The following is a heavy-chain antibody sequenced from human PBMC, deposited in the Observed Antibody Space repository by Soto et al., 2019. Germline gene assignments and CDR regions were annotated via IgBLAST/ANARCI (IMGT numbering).Heavy chain of an antibody. CDR3: AKDRDPYYYYYLMDV. CDR2: MSYDGSKI. CDR1: GFAFDTYG. Sequence: QVQLVESGGGVIQPGRSLRLSCEASGFAFDTYGMHWIRQGAGQGLEWVATMSYDGSKIYYRDSVRGRFSISRDDSKRTLYLQMNRLRAEDTAVYYCAKDRDPYYYYYLMDVWGQGTTVTVSS. V-gene: IGHV3-30*18. J-gene: IGHJ6*02.